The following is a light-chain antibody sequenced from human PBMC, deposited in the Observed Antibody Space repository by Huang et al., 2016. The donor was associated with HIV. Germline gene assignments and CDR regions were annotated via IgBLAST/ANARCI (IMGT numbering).Light chain of an antibody. CDR2: EAS. V-gene: IGKV3-11*01. Sequence: EIVLTQSPATLSLSPGERATLSSRASQSVREYLAWYQHKPGQAPRLLIYEASQRATGIPDRFSGSGSGTDFTLTISSLEPEDFAVYYCQERGNWPRFSFGPGTKVDIK. CDR3: QERGNWPRFS. CDR1: QSVREY. J-gene: IGKJ3*01.